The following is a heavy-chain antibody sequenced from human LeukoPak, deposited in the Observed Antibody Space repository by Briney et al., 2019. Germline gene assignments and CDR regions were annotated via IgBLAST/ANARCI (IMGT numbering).Heavy chain of an antibody. D-gene: IGHD4-17*01. CDR1: SYTFTNYA. V-gene: IGHV1-18*01. CDR3: AQAALRATPLPFDY. Sequence: ASVKVSCKASSYTFTNYAFTWVRQAPGQGLEWMGWISAYNGNTNYAQKLQGRVTMTTDTSTSTAYMELRSLRAEDTAVYYCAQAALRATPLPFDYWGQGTLVTVSS. J-gene: IGHJ4*02. CDR2: ISAYNGNT.